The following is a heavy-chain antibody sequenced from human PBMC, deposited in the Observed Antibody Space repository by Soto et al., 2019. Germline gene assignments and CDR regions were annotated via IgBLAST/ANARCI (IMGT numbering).Heavy chain of an antibody. CDR1: VYTLNELS. CDR3: ARGGIVATLYYYMDV. CDR2: IDPIHGIA. J-gene: IGHJ6*03. D-gene: IGHD5-12*01. V-gene: IGHV1-24*01. Sequence: ASVKVCCKVSVYTLNELSIHWVRQAHGKGLEWMGGIDPIHGIANYAQKFQGRVTITADKSTSTAYMELSSLRSEDTAVYYCARGGIVATLYYYMDVWGKGTTVTVSS.